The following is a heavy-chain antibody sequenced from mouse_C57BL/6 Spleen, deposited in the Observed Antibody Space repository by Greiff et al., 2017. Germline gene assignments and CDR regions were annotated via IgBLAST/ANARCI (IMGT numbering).Heavy chain of an antibody. Sequence: EVKLMESGGGLVKPGGSLKLSCAASGFTFSSYAMSWVRQTPEKRLEWVATISDGGSYTYYPDNVKGRFTISRDNAKNNLYLQMSHLKSEDTAMYYCAREVLWEGAWFAYWGQGTLVTVSA. CDR2: ISDGGSYT. CDR3: AREVLWEGAWFAY. D-gene: IGHD1-1*02. J-gene: IGHJ3*01. CDR1: GFTFSSYA. V-gene: IGHV5-4*01.